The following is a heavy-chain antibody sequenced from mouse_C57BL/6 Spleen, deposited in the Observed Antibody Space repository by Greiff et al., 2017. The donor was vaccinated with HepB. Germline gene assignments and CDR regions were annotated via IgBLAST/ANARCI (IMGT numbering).Heavy chain of an antibody. V-gene: IGHV1-22*01. CDR2: INPNNGGT. J-gene: IGHJ3*01. CDR3: AREGWENLFAY. D-gene: IGHD4-1*01. Sequence: VQLKQSGPELVKPGASVKMSCKASGYTFTDYNMHWVKQSHGKSLEWIGYINPNNGGTSYNQKFKGKATLTVNKSSSTAYMELRSLTSEDSAVYYCAREGWENLFAYWGQGTLVTVSA. CDR1: GYTFTDYN.